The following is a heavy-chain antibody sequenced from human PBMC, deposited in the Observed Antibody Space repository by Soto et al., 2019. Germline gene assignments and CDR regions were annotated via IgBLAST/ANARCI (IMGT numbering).Heavy chain of an antibody. CDR3: ARVTVTTYYYYDMDV. CDR2: IYYSGTT. D-gene: IGHD4-17*01. Sequence: QVQLQESGPGLVKPSQTLSLTCTVSGGSISSGAYYWSWIRQHPWKGLEWIGYIYYSGTTYYNPSLTSRVTISVDTSKNQFSLKLSSVTAADTAVYYCARVTVTTYYYYDMDVWGKGTTVTVSS. J-gene: IGHJ6*03. V-gene: IGHV4-31*03. CDR1: GGSISSGAYY.